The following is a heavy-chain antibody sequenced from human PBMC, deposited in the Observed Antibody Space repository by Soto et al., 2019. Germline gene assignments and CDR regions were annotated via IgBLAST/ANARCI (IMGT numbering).Heavy chain of an antibody. D-gene: IGHD6-6*01. Sequence: GRSLRLSCAASGFTFSSYSMNWVRQAPGKGLEWVSSISSSSSYIYYADSVKGRFTISRDNAKNSLYLQMNSLRAEDTAVYYCAYSSSSAGAFDIWGQGTMVTVSS. V-gene: IGHV3-21*01. CDR3: AYSSSSAGAFDI. J-gene: IGHJ3*02. CDR2: ISSSSSYI. CDR1: GFTFSSYS.